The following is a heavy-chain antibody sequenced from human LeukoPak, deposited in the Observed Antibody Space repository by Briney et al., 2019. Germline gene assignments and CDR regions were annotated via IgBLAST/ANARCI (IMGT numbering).Heavy chain of an antibody. V-gene: IGHV3-48*02. CDR1: GFTFSNYS. Sequence: GGSLRLSCVVSGFTFSNYSMNWVRQAPGKGLEWVSYISSRSSSIYYLDSVKGRFTISRDNAKNSPYLQMNSLRDEDTAVYYCARVIRRFREFSSDYWGQGTLVSVSS. CDR3: ARVIRRFREFSSDY. J-gene: IGHJ4*02. CDR2: ISSRSSSI. D-gene: IGHD3-10*01.